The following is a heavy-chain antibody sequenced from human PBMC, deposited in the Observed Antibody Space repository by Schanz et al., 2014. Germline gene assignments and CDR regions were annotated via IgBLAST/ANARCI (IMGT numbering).Heavy chain of an antibody. D-gene: IGHD1-1*01. CDR3: ARDRRFFDRDDLYDFDS. Sequence: QIQLVQSGPEVKKPGATVKVSCKASGYIFINSGISWVRQAPGQGLEWMGWISVYNHNKEYDQKFEGRVNMTTDTSTSTAYMALTDLRCDDTAVYYCARDRRFFDRDDLYDFDSWGQGTLVTVSS. J-gene: IGHJ4*02. CDR2: ISVYNHNK. V-gene: IGHV1-18*01. CDR1: GYIFINSG.